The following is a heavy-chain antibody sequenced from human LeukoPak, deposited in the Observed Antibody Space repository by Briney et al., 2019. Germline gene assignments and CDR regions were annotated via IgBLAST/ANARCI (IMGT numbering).Heavy chain of an antibody. D-gene: IGHD6-19*01. J-gene: IGHJ6*02. CDR3: ARDEAGASRMYPDYYYYGMDV. CDR1: GGTFSSYA. CDR2: IIPIFGTA. V-gene: IGHV1-69*13. Sequence: GASVTVSCKASGGTFSSYAISWVRQAPGQGLEWMGGIIPIFGTANYAQKFQGRVTITADESTSTAYMELSSLRSEDTAVYYCARDEAGASRMYPDYYYYGMDVWGQGTTVTVSS.